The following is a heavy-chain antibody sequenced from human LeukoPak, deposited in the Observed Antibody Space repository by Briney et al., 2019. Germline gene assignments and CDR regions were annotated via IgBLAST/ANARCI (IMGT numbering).Heavy chain of an antibody. CDR3: ARMAAAGPFDH. V-gene: IGHV4-59*08. CDR1: GGSISSSF. J-gene: IGHJ4*02. Sequence: PSETLSLTCTVSGGSISSSFCSWIRQPPGKGLEWIAYMHYSGSSSYNPSLKSRVSMSLDTPKNQFSLKLSSVTAADTAVYYCARMAAAGPFDHWGQGILVTVSS. CDR2: MHYSGSS. D-gene: IGHD6-13*01.